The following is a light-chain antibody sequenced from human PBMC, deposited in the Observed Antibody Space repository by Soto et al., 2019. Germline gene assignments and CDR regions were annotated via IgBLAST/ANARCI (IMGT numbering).Light chain of an antibody. CDR2: SND. J-gene: IGLJ1*01. CDR1: RSNVESNT. Sequence: QSVLTQPPSASGTPGQRVTISCSGSRSNVESNTVSWYQQLPGTAPKLLIYSNDQWPSGVPDRFSGSKSGTSASLAISGLQSEDEADYFCAAWDDSLSGSFVFATGTKVTVL. V-gene: IGLV1-44*01. CDR3: AAWDDSLSGSFV.